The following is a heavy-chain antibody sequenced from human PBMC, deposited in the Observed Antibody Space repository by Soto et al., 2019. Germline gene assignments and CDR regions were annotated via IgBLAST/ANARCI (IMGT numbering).Heavy chain of an antibody. CDR2: ISYDGSNK. V-gene: IGHV3-30-3*01. CDR3: ARPLGRDAYNWGYFDL. CDR1: GFTFSSYA. J-gene: IGHJ2*01. Sequence: QVQLVESGGGVVQPGRSLRLSCAASGFTFSSYAMHWVRQAPGKGLEWVAVISYDGSNKYYADSVKGRFTISRDNSKXXLYLQMNSLRAEDTAVYYCARPLGRDAYNWGYFDLWGRGTLVTVSS. D-gene: IGHD7-27*01.